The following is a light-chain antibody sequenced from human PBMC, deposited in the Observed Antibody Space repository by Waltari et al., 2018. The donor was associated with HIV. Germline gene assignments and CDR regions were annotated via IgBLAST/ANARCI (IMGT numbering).Light chain of an antibody. V-gene: IGLV1-40*01. J-gene: IGLJ1*01. Sequence: QSVLTQSPSVSGAPGQRATISCTGTSYTIGAGYDVHWFQHLPGTAPKLLVYSDNNRPSGVPDRFSASKSGTSASLAISGLQVDDEATYYCQSYDSSLSAYVFGPGTKVTVL. CDR1: SYTIGAGYD. CDR3: QSYDSSLSAYV. CDR2: SDN.